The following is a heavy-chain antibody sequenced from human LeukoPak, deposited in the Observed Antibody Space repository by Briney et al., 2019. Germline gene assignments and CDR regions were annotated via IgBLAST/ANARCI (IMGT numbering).Heavy chain of an antibody. V-gene: IGHV1-3*03. CDR3: ARSQYLPYFDS. CDR1: GYTFTDYA. D-gene: IGHD2-2*02. J-gene: IGHJ4*02. Sequence: ASVKVSCKASGYTFTDYAIHWVRQAPGQSLEWMGWIIAGNGDTKYAHEFRGRVTITRDTSVTTAYLVLSTLRSEDMAVYYCARSQYLPYFDSWGQGTLVTVSS. CDR2: IIAGNGDT.